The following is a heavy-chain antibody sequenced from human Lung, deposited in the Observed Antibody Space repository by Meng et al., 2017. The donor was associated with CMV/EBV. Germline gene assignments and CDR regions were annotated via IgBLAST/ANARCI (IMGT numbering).Heavy chain of an antibody. D-gene: IGHD2-2*01. V-gene: IGHV3-23*01. CDR3: AKGGSTSYYYYVMDV. J-gene: IGHJ6*02. Sequence: GGSLRLSXXXXGFTFSSYAMSWVRQAPGKGLEWVSAISGSGGSTYYADSVKGRFTISRDNSKNTLYLQMNSLRAEDTAVYYCAKGGSTSYYYYVMDVWGQGTTVTVSS. CDR1: GFTFSSYA. CDR2: ISGSGGST.